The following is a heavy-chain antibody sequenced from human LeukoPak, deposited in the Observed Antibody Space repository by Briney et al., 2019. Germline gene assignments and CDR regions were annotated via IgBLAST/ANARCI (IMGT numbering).Heavy chain of an antibody. CDR1: GFIFSSYS. J-gene: IGHJ4*02. D-gene: IGHD2-2*01. CDR2: ISSSSSYI. V-gene: IGHV3-21*01. CDR3: ATIGYCSSTSCLPFDY. Sequence: GGSLRLSCAASGFIFSSYSMNWVRQAPGKGLEWVSSISSSSSYIYYADSVKGRFTISRDNAKNSLYLQMNSQRAEDTAVYYCATIGYCSSTSCLPFDYWGQGTLVTVSS.